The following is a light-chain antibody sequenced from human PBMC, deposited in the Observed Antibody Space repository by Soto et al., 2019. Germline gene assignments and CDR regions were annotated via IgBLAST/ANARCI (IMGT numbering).Light chain of an antibody. CDR1: QSVRGN. J-gene: IGKJ4*01. Sequence: ETVMAQSPATLSVSPGEGATLSCRASQSVRGNLAWYQQKPGQAPRLLIYVASTRASGIPTRFSGAGSGAEFTLTISSLQSEYSAVYFCQQYNDWPRTFGGGTRVEIK. V-gene: IGKV3D-15*01. CDR3: QQYNDWPRT. CDR2: VAS.